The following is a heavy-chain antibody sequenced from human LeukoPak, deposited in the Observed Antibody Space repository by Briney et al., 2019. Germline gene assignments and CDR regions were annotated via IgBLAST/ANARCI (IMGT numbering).Heavy chain of an antibody. D-gene: IGHD2-2*01. CDR2: ISAYNGNT. CDR3: ARVAVPRDYMDV. Sequence: ASVKVSCKASGYTFIRYGITWVRQAPGQGLEWMGWISAYNGNTHYAQKLQGRATMTTDTSTSTAYMELRSLRSDDTAVYYCARVAVPRDYMDVWGKGTTVTVSS. J-gene: IGHJ6*03. CDR1: GYTFIRYG. V-gene: IGHV1-18*01.